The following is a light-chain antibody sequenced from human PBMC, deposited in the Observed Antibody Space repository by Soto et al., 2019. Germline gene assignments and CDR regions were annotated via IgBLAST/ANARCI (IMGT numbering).Light chain of an antibody. CDR1: QSVRSY. V-gene: IGKV3-11*01. CDR2: DAS. CDR3: HQRTNWPWT. Sequence: EIVLTQSPATLSLSPGERATLSCRASQSVRSYLAWYQQKPGQAPSLLIFDASNRATGVPARFSGSGSGTDFTLTISSLEPEDFAVYYCHQRTNWPWTFGQGTKVEIK. J-gene: IGKJ1*01.